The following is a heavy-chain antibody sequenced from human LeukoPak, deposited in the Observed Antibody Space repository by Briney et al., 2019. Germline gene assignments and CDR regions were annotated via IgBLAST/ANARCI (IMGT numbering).Heavy chain of an antibody. CDR1: GFTFSSYG. V-gene: IGHV3-33*01. D-gene: IGHD6-19*01. J-gene: IGHJ4*02. CDR3: ARSSGWYFLPIDY. Sequence: PGRSLRLSCAASGFTFSSYGMHCVRQAPGKGLEWVAVIWYDGSNKYYADSVKGRFTISRDNSKNTLYLQMNSLRAEDTAVYYCARSSGWYFLPIDYWGQGTLVTVSS. CDR2: IWYDGSNK.